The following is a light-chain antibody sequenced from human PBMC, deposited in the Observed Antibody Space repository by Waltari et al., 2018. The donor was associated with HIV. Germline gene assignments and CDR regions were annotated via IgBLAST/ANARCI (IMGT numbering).Light chain of an antibody. CDR1: RSYLGKNY. V-gene: IGLV1-51*01. CDR2: DNN. J-gene: IGLJ2*01. CDR3: GTWDSSLNAVV. Sequence: QSALTQPPSVSAAPGQSVTISCPGSRSYLGKNYESWYPHLPGTAPKLLLYDNNKRPSGIPDRFSGSKSGTSATLGITGLQTGDEAEYYCGTWDSSLNAVVFGGGTKVTVL.